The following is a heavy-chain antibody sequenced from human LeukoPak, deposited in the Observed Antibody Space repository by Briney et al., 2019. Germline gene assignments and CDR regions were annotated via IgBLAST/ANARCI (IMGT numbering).Heavy chain of an antibody. CDR3: ARAGVLSYTWFDP. J-gene: IGHJ5*02. V-gene: IGHV1-46*01. CDR2: INPSGGST. Sequence: EASVKVSCKASGYTFTSYYMHWVRQAPGQGLEWMGIINPSGGSTSYAQKFQGRVTITTDESTSTAYMELSSLRSEDTAVYYCARAGVLSYTWFDPWGQGTLVTVSS. CDR1: GYTFTSYY. D-gene: IGHD2/OR15-2a*01.